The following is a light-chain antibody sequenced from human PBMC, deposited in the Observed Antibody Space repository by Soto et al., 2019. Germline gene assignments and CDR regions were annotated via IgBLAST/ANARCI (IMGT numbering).Light chain of an antibody. V-gene: IGLV1-44*01. CDR2: SNN. CDR1: SSNIGSNT. CDR3: AAWDDSLNGPV. J-gene: IGLJ2*01. Sequence: QAVVTQPPSASGTPGQRVPISCSGSSSNIGSNTVNWYQQLPGTAPKLLIYSNNRRPSGVPDRFSGSKSGTSASLAISGLQSEDEADYYCAAWDDSLNGPVFGGGTKLTVL.